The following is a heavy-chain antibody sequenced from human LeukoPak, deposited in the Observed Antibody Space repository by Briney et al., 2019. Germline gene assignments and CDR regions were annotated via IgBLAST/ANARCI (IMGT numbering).Heavy chain of an antibody. V-gene: IGHV4-61*10. D-gene: IGHD6-19*01. J-gene: IGHJ4*02. CDR1: GGSISSGSYY. CDR2: IYYSGNT. Sequence: SETLSLTCTVSGGSISSGSYYWSWIRQPAGKGLEWIGHIYYSGNTNYNPSLKSRVTISVDTSKNQFSLKLTSVTAADTAVYYCAREGDNSGRLFDYWGQGTLVTVSS. CDR3: AREGDNSGRLFDY.